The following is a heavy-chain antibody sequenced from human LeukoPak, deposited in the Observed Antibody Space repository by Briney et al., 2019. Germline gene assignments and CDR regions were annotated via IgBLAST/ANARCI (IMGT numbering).Heavy chain of an antibody. V-gene: IGHV4-39*01. CDR2: IYNSGTT. D-gene: IGHD2-15*01. Sequence: PSETLSLTCTVSGGSISSNSYYWAWIRQPPGKGLEWIANIYNSGTTYYNPSLKSRLTISVDTSKNQVSLRLSSVTAADTAVYYCARQPPTLGYCSGGSCYAGNWFDPWGQGTLVTVS. J-gene: IGHJ5*02. CDR1: GGSISSNSYY. CDR3: ARQPPTLGYCSGGSCYAGNWFDP.